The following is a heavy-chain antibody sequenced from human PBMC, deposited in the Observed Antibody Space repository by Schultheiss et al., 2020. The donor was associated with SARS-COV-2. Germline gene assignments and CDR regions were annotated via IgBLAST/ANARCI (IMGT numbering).Heavy chain of an antibody. V-gene: IGHV2-70*01. J-gene: IGHJ6*02. CDR2: IDWDDDK. Sequence: PTLVKPTQTLTLTCTFSGFSLSTSGMCVSWIRQPPGKALEWLALIDWDDDKYYSTSLKTRLTISKDTSKNQVVLTMTNMDPVDTATYYCARMEVVPAAVYYYYGMDVWGQGTTVTVSS. CDR3: ARMEVVPAAVYYYYGMDV. D-gene: IGHD2-2*01. CDR1: GFSLSTSGMC.